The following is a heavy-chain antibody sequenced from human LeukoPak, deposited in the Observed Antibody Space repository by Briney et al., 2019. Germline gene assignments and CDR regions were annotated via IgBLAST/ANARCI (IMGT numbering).Heavy chain of an antibody. CDR1: GGSFSGYY. CDR2: INHSGST. J-gene: IGHJ4*02. Sequence: PSETLSLTCAVYGGSFSGYYWSWIRQPPGKGLEWIGEINHSGSTNYNPSLKSRVTISVDTSKNQFSLKLSSVTAADTAVYYCARGGEPDLKYYFDYWGQGTLVIVSS. CDR3: ARGGEPDLKYYFDY. D-gene: IGHD1-26*01. V-gene: IGHV4-34*01.